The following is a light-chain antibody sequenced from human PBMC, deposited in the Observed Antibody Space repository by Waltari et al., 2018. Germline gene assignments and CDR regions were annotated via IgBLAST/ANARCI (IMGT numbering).Light chain of an antibody. CDR2: EAS. V-gene: IGKV1-NL1*01. J-gene: IGKJ4*01. Sequence: DIQMTQSPSSLSASVGDRVTISCRASQGIRNFLAWYHQKRGNAPKLLLYEASRLQSGVPSRFSGSGSGTDYPLIISSLQPEDFGTYYCQQYHTNPLTFGGGTKVEI. CDR3: QQYHTNPLT. CDR1: QGIRNF.